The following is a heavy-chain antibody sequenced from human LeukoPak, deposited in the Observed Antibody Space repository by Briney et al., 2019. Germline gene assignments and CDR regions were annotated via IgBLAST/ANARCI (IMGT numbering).Heavy chain of an antibody. CDR1: GFTFSSYG. Sequence: GGSLRLSCAASGFTFSSYGMSWVRQAPGKGLEWVANIKQDGSEKYYVDSVKGRFTISRDNAKNSLYLQMNSLRAEDTAVYYCARVGCQYCSLLDVWGKGTTVTVSS. D-gene: IGHD2-15*01. CDR2: IKQDGSEK. CDR3: ARVGCQYCSLLDV. J-gene: IGHJ6*04. V-gene: IGHV3-7*01.